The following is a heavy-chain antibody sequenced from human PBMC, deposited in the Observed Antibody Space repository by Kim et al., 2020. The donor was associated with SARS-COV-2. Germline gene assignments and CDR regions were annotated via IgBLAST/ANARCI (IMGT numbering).Heavy chain of an antibody. J-gene: IGHJ4*02. CDR1: GFTFGDYA. CDR3: AKVGGSGSYYTSYFDY. D-gene: IGHD3-10*01. V-gene: IGHV3-9*01. CDR2: ISWNSHTI. Sequence: GGSLRLSCAASGFTFGDYAMYWVRQAPGKGLEWVSGISWNSHTIGYADSVKGRFTISRDSAKNSLYLQMNSLRAEDTALYYCAKVGGSGSYYTSYFDYWGQGTLVTVSS.